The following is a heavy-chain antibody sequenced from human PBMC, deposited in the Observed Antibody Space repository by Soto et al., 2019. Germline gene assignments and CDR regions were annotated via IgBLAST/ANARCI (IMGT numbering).Heavy chain of an antibody. D-gene: IGHD3-22*01. Sequence: GGSLRLSCAASGFTFNTYAMSWVRQAPGRGLEWVSAISGSGGNTYYADSVKGRFTISRDNSNNTVYVQMNSLRAEDTAIYYCVCYYDSSAYRFFRHWGQGTLVTVSS. V-gene: IGHV3-23*01. J-gene: IGHJ1*01. CDR1: GFTFNTYA. CDR2: ISGSGGNT. CDR3: VCYYDSSAYRFFRH.